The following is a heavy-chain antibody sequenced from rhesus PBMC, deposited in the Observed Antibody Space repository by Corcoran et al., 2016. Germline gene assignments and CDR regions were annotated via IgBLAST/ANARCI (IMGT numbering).Heavy chain of an antibody. Sequence: QVTLKESGPALVKPTQTLTLTCTFSGFSISTTGKGVGWIRQPPGKDLEWLASIYWNHSKYYTQSLKSRPTSTNDTSENQVVLTMTNMDPVDTAASYCAQLGGWYCFDYWGQGVLVTVSS. CDR1: GFSISTTGKG. D-gene: IGHD6-37*01. V-gene: IGHV2-95*01. CDR3: AQLGGWYCFDY. J-gene: IGHJ4*01. CDR2: IYWNHSK.